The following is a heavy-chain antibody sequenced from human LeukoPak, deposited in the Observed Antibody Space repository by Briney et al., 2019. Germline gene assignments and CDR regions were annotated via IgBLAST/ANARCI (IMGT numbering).Heavy chain of an antibody. J-gene: IGHJ5*02. V-gene: IGHV1-2*02. CDR3: ARGPRYYYDSSGYVDT. CDR2: VNPNSGGT. Sequence: VASVKVSCKASGYTFTGYYMHWVRQAPGQGLEWMGWVNPNSGGTNYAQKFQGRVTMTRDTSISTAYMELSRLRSDDTAVYYCARGPRYYYDSSGYVDTWGQGTLVTVSS. D-gene: IGHD3-22*01. CDR1: GYTFTGYY.